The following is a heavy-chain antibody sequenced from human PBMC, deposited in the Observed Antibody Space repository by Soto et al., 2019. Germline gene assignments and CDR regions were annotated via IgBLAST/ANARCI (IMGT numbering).Heavy chain of an antibody. CDR3: TTCGETQKLKIVALFDYYYYYMDV. V-gene: IGHV3-15*01. D-gene: IGHD5-12*01. CDR1: EFTFSNAW. CDR2: IKSKTDGGTT. Sequence: GGSLRLSCAASEFTFSNAWMSWVRQAPGKGLEWVGRIKSKTDGGTTDYAAPVKGRFTISRDDSKNTLYLQMNSLKTEDTAVYYCTTCGETQKLKIVALFDYYYYYMDVWGKGTTVTVSS. J-gene: IGHJ6*03.